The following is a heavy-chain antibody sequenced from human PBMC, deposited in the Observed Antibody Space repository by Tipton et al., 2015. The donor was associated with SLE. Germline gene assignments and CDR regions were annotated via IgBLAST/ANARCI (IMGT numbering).Heavy chain of an antibody. V-gene: IGHV4-39*07. CDR3: ARRTSPYNSSWHDAFDI. CDR1: GASISSSSYF. J-gene: IGHJ3*02. Sequence: TLSLTCTVSGASISSSSYFWGWIRQSPGKGLEWIGSIGNSGSTYDNPSLRSRVTISVDTSKNQFSLTLTSVTSADTAVYYCARRTSPYNSSWHDAFDIWGQGTLVTVSS. CDR2: IGNSGST. D-gene: IGHD6-13*01.